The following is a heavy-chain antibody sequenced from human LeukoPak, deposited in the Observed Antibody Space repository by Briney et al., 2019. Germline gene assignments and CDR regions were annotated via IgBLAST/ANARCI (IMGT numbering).Heavy chain of an antibody. CDR3: ASTSGSYDY. CDR2: IYYSGTT. J-gene: IGHJ4*02. D-gene: IGHD1-26*01. V-gene: IGHV4-39*01. CDR1: GGSISSSSYC. Sequence: SQTLSLTCTVSGGSISSSSYCWGWIRQPPGKGLEWIGSIYYSGTTYYNPSLKSRVTISVDTSKNQFSLKLSSVTAVDTAVYYCASTSGSYDYWGQGTLVTVSS.